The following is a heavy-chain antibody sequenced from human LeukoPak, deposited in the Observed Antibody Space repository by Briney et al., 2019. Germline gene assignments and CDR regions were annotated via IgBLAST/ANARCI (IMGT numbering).Heavy chain of an antibody. Sequence: GASVKVSCKASGYTFTSYGISWVRQAPGQGLEWMGWISAYNGNTNYAQKLQGRVTMTTDTSTSTAYMELRSLRSDDTAAYYCARGRGPAYYYDSSGYEGEWSVHHEFDYWGQGTLVTVSS. CDR1: GYTFTSYG. V-gene: IGHV1-18*01. J-gene: IGHJ4*02. CDR3: ARGRGPAYYYDSSGYEGEWSVHHEFDY. CDR2: ISAYNGNT. D-gene: IGHD3-22*01.